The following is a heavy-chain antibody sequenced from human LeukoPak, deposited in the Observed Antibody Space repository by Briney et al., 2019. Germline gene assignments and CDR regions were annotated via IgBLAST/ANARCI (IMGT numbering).Heavy chain of an antibody. CDR2: IKSDGSEK. CDR3: ARLAYCGGDCFSGLNPFDY. D-gene: IGHD2-21*01. CDR1: GFTLSSFW. Sequence: GGSLRLSCAASGFTLSSFWMTWVRQAPGKGLEWVANIKSDGSEKFYVDSVKGRFTISRDNAKNSLYLQMNSLRVEDTAVYYCARLAYCGGDCFSGLNPFDYRGQGALVTVSS. J-gene: IGHJ4*02. V-gene: IGHV3-7*01.